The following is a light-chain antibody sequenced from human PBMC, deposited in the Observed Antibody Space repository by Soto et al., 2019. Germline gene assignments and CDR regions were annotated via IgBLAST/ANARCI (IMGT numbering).Light chain of an antibody. V-gene: IGKV3-20*01. J-gene: IGKJ1*01. CDR2: GAS. Sequence: ESVLTQSPGTLSLSPGERATLSCRASQSVSSNSLAWYQQKPGQAPRLLIYGASSRATGTPDRFSGSGSGTDFTLTMSSLEPEDFAVYYCQQFGGSPPSWTFGQGTKVEI. CDR3: QQFGGSPPSWT. CDR1: QSVSSNS.